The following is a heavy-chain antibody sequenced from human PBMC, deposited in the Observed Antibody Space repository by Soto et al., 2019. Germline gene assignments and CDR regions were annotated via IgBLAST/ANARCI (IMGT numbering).Heavy chain of an antibody. CDR1: GGSISSYY. J-gene: IGHJ6*02. CDR3: ASSNPYDFWSGYCDLYYYGMDV. D-gene: IGHD3-3*01. V-gene: IGHV4-4*07. Sequence: SETLSLTCTVSGGSISSYYWSWIRQPAGKGLEWIGRIYTSGSTNYNPSLKSRVTMSVDTSKNQFSLKLSSVTAADTAVYYCASSNPYDFWSGYCDLYYYGMDVWGQGTTVTVSS. CDR2: IYTSGST.